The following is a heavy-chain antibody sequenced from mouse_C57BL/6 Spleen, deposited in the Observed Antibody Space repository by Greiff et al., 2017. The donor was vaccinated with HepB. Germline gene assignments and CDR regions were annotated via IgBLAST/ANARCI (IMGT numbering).Heavy chain of an antibody. D-gene: IGHD2-4*01. J-gene: IGHJ4*01. CDR1: GYSFSDYN. Sequence: VQLQQSGPELVKPGASVKISCKASGYSFSDYNMNWVKQSNGKSLEWIGVINPNYGTTSYNQKFKGKATLTVDQSSSTAYMQLNSLTSEDSAVYYCATPIYYDHGYAMDYWGQGTSVTVTS. CDR3: ATPIYYDHGYAMDY. CDR2: INPNYGTT. V-gene: IGHV1-39*01.